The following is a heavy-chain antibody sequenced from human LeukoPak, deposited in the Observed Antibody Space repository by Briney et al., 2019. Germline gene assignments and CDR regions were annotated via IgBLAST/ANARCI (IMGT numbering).Heavy chain of an antibody. D-gene: IGHD2-21*02. CDR3: AKYRTCGGDCYQWFDY. J-gene: IGHJ4*02. CDR2: VSGSGYGT. CDR1: GFAFTSTT. V-gene: IGHV3-23*01. Sequence: GGSLRLSCAASGFAFTSTTMTWVRQAPGKGLEWVSGVSGSGYGTYYADSVKGRFTISRDNSKNTLYLQMNSLRAEDTALYYCAKYRTCGGDCYQWFDYWGQGTLVTVSS.